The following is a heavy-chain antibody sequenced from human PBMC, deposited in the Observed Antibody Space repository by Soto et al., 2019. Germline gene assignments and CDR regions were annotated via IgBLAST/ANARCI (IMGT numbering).Heavy chain of an antibody. V-gene: IGHV3-74*01. J-gene: IGHJ4*02. Sequence: EVQLVESGGVLVQPGGSLRLPCAASGFTFSSYWMHWVRQAPGKGLLWVSRINSDGSSTSYADSVKGRFTTSRDNAKNTLYLQMNSLSAEDTAVYYCARDRGIVVVTATTDYWGEGTLVTVS. CDR2: INSDGSST. CDR1: GFTFSSYW. CDR3: ARDRGIVVVTATTDY. D-gene: IGHD2-21*02.